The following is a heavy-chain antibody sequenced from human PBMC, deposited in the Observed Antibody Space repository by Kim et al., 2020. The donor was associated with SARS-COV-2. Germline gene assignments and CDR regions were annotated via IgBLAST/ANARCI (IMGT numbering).Heavy chain of an antibody. CDR2: IYSGGST. CDR1: GFTVSSNY. Sequence: GGSLRLSCAASGFTVSSNYMSWVRQAPGKGLEWVSVIYSGGSTYYADSVKGRFTISRDNSKNTLYLQMNSLRAEDTAVYYCARAFKEWLLINYWGQGTLVTVSS. J-gene: IGHJ4*02. V-gene: IGHV3-66*01. D-gene: IGHD3-3*01. CDR3: ARAFKEWLLINY.